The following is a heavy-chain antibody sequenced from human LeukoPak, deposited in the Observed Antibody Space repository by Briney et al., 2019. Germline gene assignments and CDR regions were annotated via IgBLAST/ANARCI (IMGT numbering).Heavy chain of an antibody. Sequence: GGSLRLSCTASGFTFGDYAMSWFRQAPGKGLEWVGFIRSKAYGGTTEYAASVKGRFTISRDDSKSIAYLQMNSLKTEDTAVYYCTRGWSPSGSGSYYNPSYWGQGTLVTVSS. CDR1: GFTFGDYA. J-gene: IGHJ4*02. V-gene: IGHV3-49*03. CDR2: IRSKAYGGTT. CDR3: TRGWSPSGSGSYYNPSY. D-gene: IGHD3-10*01.